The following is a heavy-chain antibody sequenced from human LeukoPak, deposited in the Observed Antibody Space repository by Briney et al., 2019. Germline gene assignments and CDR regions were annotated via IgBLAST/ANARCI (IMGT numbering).Heavy chain of an antibody. Sequence: SETLSLTCTVSGDSISSDYWSWIRQPPGKGLEYIGYIYYSGRTNYNPSLKSRVTISVDTSKNQFSLKLSSVTAADTAVYYCARDGRHWYNWNDAYDYYYYDMDVWGKGTTVTVSS. CDR3: ARDGRHWYNWNDAYDYYYYDMDV. J-gene: IGHJ6*03. D-gene: IGHD1-20*01. CDR2: IYYSGRT. V-gene: IGHV4-59*01. CDR1: GDSISSDY.